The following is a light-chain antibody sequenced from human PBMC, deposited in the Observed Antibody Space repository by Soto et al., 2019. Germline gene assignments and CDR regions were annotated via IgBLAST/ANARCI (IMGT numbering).Light chain of an antibody. CDR3: SSFASSNTWV. V-gene: IGLV2-8*01. J-gene: IGLJ3*02. CDR2: EVT. Sequence: QSALTQPPSASGSPGQSVTISCTGTSSDVGAYHYVSWYQQHAGKAPKLVIYEVTKRPSGVPDRFSGSKSANTASLTVSGLQAEDEADYYCSSFASSNTWVFGGGTKLTVL. CDR1: SSDVGAYHY.